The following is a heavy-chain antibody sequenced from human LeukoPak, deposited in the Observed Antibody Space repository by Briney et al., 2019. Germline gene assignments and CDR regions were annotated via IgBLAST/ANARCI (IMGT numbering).Heavy chain of an antibody. CDR3: ARDPYYDILTGYLPDFDY. V-gene: IGHV1-69*13. CDR1: GGTFSKYT. D-gene: IGHD3-9*01. Sequence: GASVKVSCKASGGTFSKYTISWVRQRPGQGLEWMGGITPLFGTANYAQKFQGRVTITADESASTAYMELSSLRSEDTAVYYCARDPYYDILTGYLPDFDYWGQGTLVTVSS. CDR2: ITPLFGTA. J-gene: IGHJ4*02.